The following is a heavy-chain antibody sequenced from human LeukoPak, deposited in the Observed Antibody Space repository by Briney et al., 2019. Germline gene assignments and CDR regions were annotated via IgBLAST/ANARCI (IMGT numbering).Heavy chain of an antibody. CDR2: IWYDGSNK. D-gene: IGHD3-22*01. V-gene: IGHV3-33*06. CDR1: GFTFSTYA. J-gene: IGHJ4*02. Sequence: GRSLRLSCAASGFTFSTYAIHWVRQAPGKGVEWVAVIWYDGSNKYYAHSVKGCFTISRDNSKNTLYLQMNSLRAEDTAVYYCAKGKGNYYDRSGYYVLDYWGQGTLVTVSS. CDR3: AKGKGNYYDRSGYYVLDY.